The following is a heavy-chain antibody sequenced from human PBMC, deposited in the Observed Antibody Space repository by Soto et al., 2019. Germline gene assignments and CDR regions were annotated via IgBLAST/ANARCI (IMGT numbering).Heavy chain of an antibody. Sequence: GGSLRLSCAASGFTFSSYWMSWVRQAPGKGLEWVANIKQDGSEKYYVDSVKGRFTIARDNAKNSLYLKMNSLRAEDTAVYYCARDIVVVTAILYRPQPGHWYFDLWGRGTLVTVSS. CDR1: GFTFSSYW. D-gene: IGHD2-21*02. CDR3: ARDIVVVTAILYRPQPGHWYFDL. CDR2: IKQDGSEK. V-gene: IGHV3-7*03. J-gene: IGHJ2*01.